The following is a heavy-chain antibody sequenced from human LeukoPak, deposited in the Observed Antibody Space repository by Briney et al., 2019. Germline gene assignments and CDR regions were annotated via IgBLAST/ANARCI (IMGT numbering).Heavy chain of an antibody. V-gene: IGHV3-30-3*01. CDR2: ISSDGSNK. CDR1: GFTVSSNY. D-gene: IGHD3-22*01. J-gene: IGHJ4*02. CDR3: ARDLRGDSSGYTFDY. Sequence: GGSLRLSCAASGFTVSSNYMSWVRQAPGKGLEWVAVISSDGSNKYYADSVKGQFTISRDNSKNTLYLQRNSLRAEDTAVYYCARDLRGDSSGYTFDYWGQGTLVTVSS.